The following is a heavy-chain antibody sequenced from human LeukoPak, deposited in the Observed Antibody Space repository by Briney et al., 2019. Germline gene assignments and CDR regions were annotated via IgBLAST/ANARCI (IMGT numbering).Heavy chain of an antibody. CDR1: GGSISSYY. D-gene: IGHD5-18*01. J-gene: IGHJ4*02. V-gene: IGHV4-59*01. CDR3: ARSHKAMAGEGLFDY. CDR2: NSENT. Sequence: PSETLSLTCTVSGGSISSYYWSWTRQPPGKGLEWIGYNSENTNYNPSLKSRVTISVDTSKNQFSLKLSSVTAADTAVYYCARSHKAMAGEGLFDYWGQGTLVTVSS.